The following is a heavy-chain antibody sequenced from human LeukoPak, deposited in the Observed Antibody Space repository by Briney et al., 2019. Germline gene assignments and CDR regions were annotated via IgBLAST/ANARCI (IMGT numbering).Heavy chain of an antibody. CDR3: ARASWISSADAVW. J-gene: IGHJ4*02. V-gene: IGHV3-23*01. D-gene: IGHD2-2*03. CDR1: GFIFSNYA. CDR2: LRGDGET. Sequence: GGSLRLSCTASGFIFSNYAMSWVRQGPVRGLEWGSSLRGDGETFYADSVKGRFALSRDDSRNTVYLQLNNLRVEDTAVYYGARASWISSADAVWWGQGTLVTVSS.